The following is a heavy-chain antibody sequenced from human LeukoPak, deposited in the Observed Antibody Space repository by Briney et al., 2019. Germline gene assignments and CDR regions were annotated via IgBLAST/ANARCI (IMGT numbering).Heavy chain of an antibody. CDR3: ARGLDYYDSSGSFDY. CDR1: GGSFSGYY. V-gene: IGHV4-59*10. CDR2: IYTSGST. J-gene: IGHJ4*02. D-gene: IGHD3-22*01. Sequence: SETLSLTCAVYGGSFSGYYWSWIRQPAGKGLEWIGRIYTSGSTNYNPSLKSRVTMSVDTSKNQFSLKLSSVTAADTAVYYCARGLDYYDSSGSFDYWGQGTLVTVSS.